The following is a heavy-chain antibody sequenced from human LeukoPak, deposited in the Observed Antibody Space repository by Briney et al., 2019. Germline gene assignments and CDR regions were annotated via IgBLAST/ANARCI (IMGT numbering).Heavy chain of an antibody. Sequence: GGSLRLSCAASGFTFSDYYMDWVRQAPGKGLEWVGRIKNKAESYSTEYAASVKGRFTISRDDSKNSLYLQMNSLKTEDTAVYYCARDNIGSYDYWGQGTLVTVSS. CDR2: IKNKAESYST. CDR3: ARDNIGSYDY. D-gene: IGHD1-26*01. CDR1: GFTFSDYY. J-gene: IGHJ4*02. V-gene: IGHV3-72*01.